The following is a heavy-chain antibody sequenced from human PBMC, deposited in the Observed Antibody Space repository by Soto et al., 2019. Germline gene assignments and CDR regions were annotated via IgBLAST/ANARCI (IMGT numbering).Heavy chain of an antibody. D-gene: IGHD3-3*01. CDR2: INPNSGGT. CDR1: GYTFTGYY. CDR3: AADMGFWSGYTN. J-gene: IGHJ4*02. V-gene: IGHV1-2*02. Sequence: ASVKVSCKASGYTFTGYYMHWVRQAPGQGLEWMGWINPNSGGTNYAQKFQGRVTMTRDTSISTAYMELSRLRSDDTAVYYCAADMGFWSGYTNWGQGTLVTVSS.